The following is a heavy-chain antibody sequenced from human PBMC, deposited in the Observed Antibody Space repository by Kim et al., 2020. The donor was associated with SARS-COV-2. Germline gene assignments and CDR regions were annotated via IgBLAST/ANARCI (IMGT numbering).Heavy chain of an antibody. V-gene: IGHV4-39*01. D-gene: IGHD1-20*01. Sequence: SETLSLTCSVSGGSIRSGSLYWGWIRQPPGKGLEWIGSVNYRGSTDYNPSLKSRVSISVDTSENQFSLRLNSWTGADTAVYYCARHFFISGMIRYFDLWG. CDR2: VNYRGST. CDR1: GGSIRSGSLY. J-gene: IGHJ2*01. CDR3: ARHFFISGMIRYFDL.